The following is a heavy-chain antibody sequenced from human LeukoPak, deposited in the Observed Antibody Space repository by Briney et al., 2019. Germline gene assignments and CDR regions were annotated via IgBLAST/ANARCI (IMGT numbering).Heavy chain of an antibody. Sequence: SETLSLTCDVSGGSIGSGYWWSWVRQPPGKGLEWIGEIHHSGSTNYNPSLKSRVSISVDTSKNQSSLKLNSVTAADTAVYYCARSPYYDFWSGYPYFDYWGQGTLVTVSS. CDR2: IHHSGST. V-gene: IGHV4-4*02. CDR3: ARSPYYDFWSGYPYFDY. D-gene: IGHD3-3*01. J-gene: IGHJ4*02. CDR1: GGSIGSGYW.